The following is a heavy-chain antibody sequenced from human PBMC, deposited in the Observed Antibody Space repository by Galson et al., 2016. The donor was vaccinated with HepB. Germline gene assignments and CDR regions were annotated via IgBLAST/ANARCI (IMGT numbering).Heavy chain of an antibody. D-gene: IGHD3-10*01. CDR1: GFTFSNAW. J-gene: IGHJ4*02. CDR3: VTEKRRPPCFGEASPPGDF. Sequence: SLRLSCAGSGFTFSNAWMSWVRQAPGKGLEWVGRIKSKTDGGAADYAAPVKGRFTISRDDSENTVTLQMSSLKTEDPAVYYCVTEKRRPPCFGEASPPGDFWGQGTLVTVSS. CDR2: IKSKTDGGAA. V-gene: IGHV3-15*01.